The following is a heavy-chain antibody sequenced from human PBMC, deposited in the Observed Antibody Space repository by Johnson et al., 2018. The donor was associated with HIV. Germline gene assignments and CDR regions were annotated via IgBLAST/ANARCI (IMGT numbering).Heavy chain of an antibody. CDR2: ISRGGSAI. V-gene: IGHV3-11*04. CDR3: ERGWLLLDAFDI. Sequence: QVQLVESGGGLVQPGGSLRLSCTLSGFIFSGNFMSWVRQAPGKGLEWVAYISRGGSAIYYADSVKGRFTISRDNAKNSLYLQVNSLGAEDTAVYYCERGWLLLDAFDIWGQGTMVTVSS. D-gene: IGHD3-9*01. CDR1: GFIFSGNF. J-gene: IGHJ3*02.